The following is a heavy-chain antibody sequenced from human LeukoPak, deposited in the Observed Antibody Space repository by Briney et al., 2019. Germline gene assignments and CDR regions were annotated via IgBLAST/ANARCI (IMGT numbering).Heavy chain of an antibody. CDR3: ARRGNRFYLPNWFDP. Sequence: PSETLSLTCAVSGGSISSGGYSWSWIRQPPGKGLEWIGYIYYSGSTYYNPSLKSRVTISVDTSKNQFSLKLSSVTAADTAVYYCARRGNRFYLPNWFDPWGQGTLVTVSS. CDR1: GGSISSGGYS. J-gene: IGHJ5*02. CDR2: IYYSGST. D-gene: IGHD1-14*01. V-gene: IGHV4-30-4*07.